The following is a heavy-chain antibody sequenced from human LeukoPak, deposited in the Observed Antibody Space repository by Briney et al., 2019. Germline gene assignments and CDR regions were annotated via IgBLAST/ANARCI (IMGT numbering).Heavy chain of an antibody. Sequence: SQTLSLTCAISGDSVSRGNVAWNWIRQSPSRGLEWLGRTYYRSRWYHDYAVSVQSRITINPDTSKNQFSLQLNSVTPEDTAVYFCYRDHDYGDYGTYEDYWGQGTLVTVSS. CDR2: TYYRSRWYH. CDR3: YRDHDYGDYGTYEDY. CDR1: GDSVSRGNVA. D-gene: IGHD4-17*01. V-gene: IGHV6-1*01. J-gene: IGHJ4*02.